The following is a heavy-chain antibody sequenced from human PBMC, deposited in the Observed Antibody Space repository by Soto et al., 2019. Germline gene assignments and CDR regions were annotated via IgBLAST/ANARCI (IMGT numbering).Heavy chain of an antibody. V-gene: IGHV4-61*01. Sequence: QVQLQESGPGLVKPSETLSLTCTVSGGSVSSGSYYWSWIRQPPGKGLEWIGYIYYSGSTNYNPSLKSRVTISVDTSKNQFSLKLSSVTAADTAVYYCAREPHYYDSSGYSGWFDPWGQGTLVTVSS. CDR2: IYYSGST. CDR3: AREPHYYDSSGYSGWFDP. D-gene: IGHD3-22*01. CDR1: GGSVSSGSYY. J-gene: IGHJ5*02.